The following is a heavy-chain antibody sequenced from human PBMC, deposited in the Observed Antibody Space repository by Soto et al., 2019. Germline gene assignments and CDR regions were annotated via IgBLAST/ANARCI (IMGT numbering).Heavy chain of an antibody. CDR3: AAQGATSSYYGMDV. D-gene: IGHD1-26*01. Sequence: SVKVSCKASGFTFTSSAMQWVRQARGQRLEWIGWIVVGSGNTNYAQKFQERVTITRDMSTSTAYMELSSLRSEDTAVYYCAAQGATSSYYGMDVWGHGTTVTVSS. V-gene: IGHV1-58*02. CDR1: GFTFTSSA. CDR2: IVVGSGNT. J-gene: IGHJ6*02.